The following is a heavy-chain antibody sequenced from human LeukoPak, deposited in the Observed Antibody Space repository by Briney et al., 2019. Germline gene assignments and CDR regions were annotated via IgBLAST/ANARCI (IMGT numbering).Heavy chain of an antibody. CDR1: GFTFSSYS. V-gene: IGHV3-21*01. CDR3: ARDRAIAVAGYYYYYGMDV. D-gene: IGHD6-19*01. CDR2: ISSSSSYI. J-gene: IGHJ6*02. Sequence: GGSLRLPCAASGFTFSSYSMNWVRQAPGKGLEWVSSISSSSSYIYYADSVKGRFTISRDNAKDSLYLQMNSLRAEDTAVYYCARDRAIAVAGYYYYYGMDVWGQGTTVTVSS.